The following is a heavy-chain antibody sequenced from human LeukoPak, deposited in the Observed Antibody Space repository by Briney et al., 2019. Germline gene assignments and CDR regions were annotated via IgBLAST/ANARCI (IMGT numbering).Heavy chain of an antibody. CDR1: GYTFSSYA. D-gene: IGHD3-10*01. J-gene: IGHJ4*02. V-gene: IGHV3-23*01. CDR3: AKEIGVFDY. Sequence: ASVKVSCKASGYTFSSYAMSWVRQAPGKGLEWVSVISGSGHSTHYADSVKGRFTISRDNSKNTVYLQMNSLRAEDTAVYYCAKEIGVFDYWGQGTLVTVSS. CDR2: ISGSGHST.